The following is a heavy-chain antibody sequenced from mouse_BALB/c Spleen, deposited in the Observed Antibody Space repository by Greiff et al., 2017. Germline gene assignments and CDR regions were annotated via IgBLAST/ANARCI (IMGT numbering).Heavy chain of an antibody. Sequence: EVQRVESGGGLVQPGGSLKLSCAASGFTFSSYTMSWVRQTPEKRLEWVAYISNGGGSTYYPDTVKGRFTISRDNAKNTLYLQMSSLKSEDTAMYYCARHKIITTAKDAMDYWGQGTSVTVSS. CDR3: ARHKIITTAKDAMDY. D-gene: IGHD1-2*01. CDR2: ISNGGGST. V-gene: IGHV5-12-2*01. CDR1: GFTFSSYT. J-gene: IGHJ4*01.